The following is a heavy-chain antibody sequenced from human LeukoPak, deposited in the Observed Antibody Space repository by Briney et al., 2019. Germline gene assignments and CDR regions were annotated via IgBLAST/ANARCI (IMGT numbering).Heavy chain of an antibody. D-gene: IGHD3-10*01. V-gene: IGHV3-23*03. CDR3: AKSMVRGVMGYYYGMDV. J-gene: IGHJ6*02. Sequence: PGGSLRLSCAASGFTFSSYAMSWVRQAPGKGLEWVSVIYSGGSTYYADSVKGRFTISRDNSKNTLYLQMNSLRAEDTAVYYCAKSMVRGVMGYYYGMDVWGQGTTVTVSS. CDR1: GFTFSSYA. CDR2: IYSGGST.